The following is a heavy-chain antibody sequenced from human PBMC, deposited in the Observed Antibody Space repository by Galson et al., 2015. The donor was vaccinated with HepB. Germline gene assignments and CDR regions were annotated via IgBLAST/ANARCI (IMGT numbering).Heavy chain of an antibody. J-gene: IGHJ4*02. CDR2: INPSGGST. CDR3: SRDRPGGGLVHYFFDY. D-gene: IGHD1-1*01. CDR1: GYTFTSYY. V-gene: IGHV1-46*03. Sequence: SVKVSCKASGYTFTSYYMHWVRQAPGQGLEWMGIINPSGGSTSYAQKFQGRVTMTRDTSTSTVYMELSSLRSEDTAVYYCSRDRPGGGLVHYFFDYWGQGTLVTVSS.